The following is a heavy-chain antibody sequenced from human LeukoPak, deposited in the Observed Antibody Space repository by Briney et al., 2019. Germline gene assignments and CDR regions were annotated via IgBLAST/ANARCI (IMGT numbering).Heavy chain of an antibody. J-gene: IGHJ4*02. CDR3: ARHLYYDFWSGYYIFDY. V-gene: IGHV4-39*01. Sequence: SETLSLTCIVSGGSISSYYWGWIRQPPGKGLEWIGSIYYSGSTYYNPSLKSRVTISVDTSKNQFSLKLSSVTAADTAVYYCARHLYYDFWSGYYIFDYWGQGTLVTVSS. D-gene: IGHD3-3*01. CDR2: IYYSGST. CDR1: GGSISSYY.